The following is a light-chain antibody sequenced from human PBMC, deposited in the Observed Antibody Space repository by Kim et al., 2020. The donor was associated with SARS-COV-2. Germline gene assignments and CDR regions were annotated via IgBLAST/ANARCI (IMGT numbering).Light chain of an antibody. V-gene: IGKV3-11*01. J-gene: IGKJ4*01. Sequence: LSPGERPTLSCRAIQSVRSYLASYQQTPGQAPRLLIYDASNSATDIPARFSGSGSGTDFTLTIGSLEPEDFAVYYCQQRGNWPLTFGGGTTVDIK. CDR1: QSVRSY. CDR2: DAS. CDR3: QQRGNWPLT.